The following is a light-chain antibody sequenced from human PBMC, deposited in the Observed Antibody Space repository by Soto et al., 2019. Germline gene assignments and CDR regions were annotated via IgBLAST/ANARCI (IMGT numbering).Light chain of an antibody. V-gene: IGKV1-9*01. Sequence: IQLTQSPYSLSASVGDRVTLTCRASQGISSYLAWYQQKPGKAPKLLIYAASTLQSGVPSRFSGSGSGTDFTLTISSLQPEDFATYYCQQLNSFGGGTKVDI. CDR2: AAS. CDR3: QQLNS. J-gene: IGKJ4*01. CDR1: QGISSY.